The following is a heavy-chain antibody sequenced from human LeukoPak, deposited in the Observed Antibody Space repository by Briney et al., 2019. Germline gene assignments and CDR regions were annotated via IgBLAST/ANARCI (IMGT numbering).Heavy chain of an antibody. J-gene: IGHJ6*03. Sequence: PSQTLSLTCAISGDSVSSNSAAWNWIRQSPSRGLEWLGRTYYRSKWYNDYAVSVRSRITINPDTSKNQFSLQLNSVTPEDTAVYYCARASSGYDYYYYYYMDVWGKGTTVTVSS. CDR2: TYYRSKWYN. CDR1: GDSVSSNSAA. D-gene: IGHD5-12*01. V-gene: IGHV6-1*01. CDR3: ARASSGYDYYYYYYMDV.